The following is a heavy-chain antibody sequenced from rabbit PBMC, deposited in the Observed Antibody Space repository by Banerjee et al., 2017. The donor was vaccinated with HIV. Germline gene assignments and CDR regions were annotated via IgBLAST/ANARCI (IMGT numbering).Heavy chain of an antibody. V-gene: IGHV1S45*01. Sequence: QEQLEESGGDLVKPEGSLTLTCTASGIDFNNYYMCWVRQAPGKGLEWIACIYTRDGVTWYASWAKGRFTISKTSSTTVTLQMTSLTVADTATYFCARGNDYAGDGYALWGQGTLVTVS. CDR1: GIDFNNYY. CDR3: ARGNDYAGDGYAL. D-gene: IGHD3-3*01. J-gene: IGHJ6*01. CDR2: IYTRDGVT.